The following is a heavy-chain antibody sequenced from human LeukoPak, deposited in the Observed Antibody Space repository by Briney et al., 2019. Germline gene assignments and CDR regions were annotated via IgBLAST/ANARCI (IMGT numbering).Heavy chain of an antibody. CDR2: IHYSGST. V-gene: IGHV4-59*08. CDR1: GDSISNHY. J-gene: IGHJ3*02. D-gene: IGHD2-2*01. CDR3: ATNAGPAALDAVDI. Sequence: SETLSLTCTVSGDSISNHYWSWIRQPPGKRLEWIGYIHYSGSTKYNPSLKSRVTISLDSSKTQFSLKLSSVTAADTAVYYCATNAGPAALDAVDIWGQGTMVTVSS.